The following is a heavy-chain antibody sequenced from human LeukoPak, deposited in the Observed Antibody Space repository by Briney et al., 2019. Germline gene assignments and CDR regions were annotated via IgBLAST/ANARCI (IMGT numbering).Heavy chain of an antibody. CDR3: AIAHFDWLLSAYFDY. V-gene: IGHV4-61*01. D-gene: IGHD3-9*01. J-gene: IGHJ4*02. Sequence: SETLSLTCTVSGGSISSSSYYWSWIRQPPGKGLEWIGYIYYSGSTNYNPSLKSRVTISVDTSKNQFSLKLSSVTAADTAVYYCAIAHFDWLLSAYFDYWGQGTLVTVSS. CDR2: IYYSGST. CDR1: GGSISSSSYY.